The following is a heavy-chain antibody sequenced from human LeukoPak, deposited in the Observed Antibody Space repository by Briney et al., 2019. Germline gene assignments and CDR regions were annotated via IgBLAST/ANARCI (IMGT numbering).Heavy chain of an antibody. CDR3: ARPGVTTVTRNWYFDL. D-gene: IGHD4-17*01. CDR1: GFTFSSYW. J-gene: IGHJ2*01. CDR2: INPDGSST. Sequence: SGGSLRLSCAGSGFTFSSYWIHWVRQAPGEGLVWVSRINPDGSSTTYADSVKGRFTISRDNAENTLYLQMNSLRAEDTAVYYCARPGVTTVTRNWYFDLWGRGTLVTVSS. V-gene: IGHV3-74*01.